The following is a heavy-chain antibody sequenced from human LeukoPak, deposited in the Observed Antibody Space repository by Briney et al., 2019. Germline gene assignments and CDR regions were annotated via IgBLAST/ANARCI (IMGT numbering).Heavy chain of an antibody. Sequence: SETLSLTCTVSGVSITSYYWNWIRQPPGKGLEWIGYIYYSGSTVYNPSLKSRVTISMDTSKNQFSLKLSSVTAADTAVYYCASYSGGSGWYGYFDYWGQGTLVTVSS. D-gene: IGHD6-19*01. CDR2: IYYSGST. J-gene: IGHJ4*02. CDR1: GVSITSYY. V-gene: IGHV4-59*08. CDR3: ASYSGGSGWYGYFDY.